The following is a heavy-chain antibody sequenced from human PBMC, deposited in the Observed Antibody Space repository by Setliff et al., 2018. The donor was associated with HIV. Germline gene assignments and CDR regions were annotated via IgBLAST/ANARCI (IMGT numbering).Heavy chain of an antibody. CDR3: ARHRDPPGSSWICDYSYMGV. CDR2: IHYSGTT. V-gene: IGHV4-4*02. CDR1: GGSISSGNW. D-gene: IGHD6-13*01. Sequence: PSETLSLTCAVSGGSISSGNWWSWVRQPPGKGLEWIGNIHYSGTTYYNPSLKSRVTISVDTSKNQFSRKLSSVTAADRAVYYCARHRDPPGSSWICDYSYMGVRGKGTTVTVSS. J-gene: IGHJ6*03.